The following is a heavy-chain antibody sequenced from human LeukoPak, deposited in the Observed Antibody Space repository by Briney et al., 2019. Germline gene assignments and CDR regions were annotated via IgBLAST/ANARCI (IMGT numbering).Heavy chain of an antibody. V-gene: IGHV3-48*03. J-gene: IGHJ6*03. D-gene: IGHD1-1*01. CDR1: GFTFSSYE. Sequence: PGGSLRLSCAASGFTFSSYEVNWVRQAPGKGLEWVSYTSSSGSTIYYADSVKGRFTISRDNAKNSLYLQMNSLRAEDTAVYYCASGTTGTTGYYYYYYYMDVWGKGTTVTVSS. CDR2: TSSSGSTI. CDR3: ASGTTGTTGYYYYYYYMDV.